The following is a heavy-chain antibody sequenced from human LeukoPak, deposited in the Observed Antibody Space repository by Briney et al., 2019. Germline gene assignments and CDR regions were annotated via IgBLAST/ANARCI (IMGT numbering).Heavy chain of an antibody. CDR2: ISHTGSS. D-gene: IGHD1-26*01. CDR1: GYSISNGHY. V-gene: IGHV4-38-2*02. Sequence: SETLSLTCTVSGYSISNGHYWGWIRQPPGKGLEWIGSISHTGSSYYNPSLKSRVTISVDTSKNQFSLKLSSVTAADTAVYYCARDSGGGSYDLYYFDYWGQGTLVTVSS. J-gene: IGHJ4*02. CDR3: ARDSGGGSYDLYYFDY.